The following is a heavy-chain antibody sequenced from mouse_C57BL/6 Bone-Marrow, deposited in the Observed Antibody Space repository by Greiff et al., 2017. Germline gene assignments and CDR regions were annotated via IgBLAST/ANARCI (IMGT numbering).Heavy chain of an antibody. CDR3: ASTGSAMDY. Sequence: ESGAELARPGASVKLSCKASGYTFTSYGISWVKQRTGQGLEWIGEIYPRSGNTYYNEKFKGKATLTADKSSSTAYMELRSLTSEDSAVYFCASTGSAMDYWGQGTSVTVSS. CDR1: GYTFTSYG. D-gene: IGHD4-1*02. V-gene: IGHV1-81*01. CDR2: IYPRSGNT. J-gene: IGHJ4*01.